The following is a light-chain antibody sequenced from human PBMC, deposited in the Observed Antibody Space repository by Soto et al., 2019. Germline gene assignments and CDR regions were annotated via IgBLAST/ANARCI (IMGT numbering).Light chain of an antibody. CDR2: GAS. Sequence: PGDRATLSCWASQSVSSSYLAWYQQKPGQAPRLLIYGASSRATDIPDRFSGSGSGTDFTLTISRLEPEDFAVYFCHQYGGSPRTFGQGTKVEIK. CDR1: QSVSSSY. CDR3: HQYGGSPRT. J-gene: IGKJ1*01. V-gene: IGKV3-20*01.